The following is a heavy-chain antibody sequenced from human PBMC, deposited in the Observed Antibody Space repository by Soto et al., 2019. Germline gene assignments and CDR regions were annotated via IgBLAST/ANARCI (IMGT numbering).Heavy chain of an antibody. Sequence: SETLSLTCTVSGGSISSSSYYWGWIRHPPGKGLEWIGSSYYSGSTYYNPSLKSRVTISVDTSKNQFSLKLSSVTAADTAVYYCARGFRVGLVFDAYNWFGPWGQGTLVTVSS. J-gene: IGHJ5*02. D-gene: IGHD2-2*01. CDR2: SYYSGST. V-gene: IGHV4-39*01. CDR3: ARGFRVGLVFDAYNWFGP. CDR1: GGSISSSSYY.